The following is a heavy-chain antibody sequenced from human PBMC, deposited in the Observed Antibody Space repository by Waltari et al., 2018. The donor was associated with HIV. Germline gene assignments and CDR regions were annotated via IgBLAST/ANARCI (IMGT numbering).Heavy chain of an antibody. Sequence: EVQLVESGGGLVQPGGSLRLSCAASGFTFSDHQMDWVRQAPGKGLEWVGRTRNKANSYTTEYAASVKGRFTISRDDSKNSLYLQMNSLKTEDTAVYYCARGGLLRGAFDIWGQGTMVTVSS. CDR1: GFTFSDHQ. CDR3: ARGGLLRGAFDI. J-gene: IGHJ3*02. CDR2: TRNKANSYTT. D-gene: IGHD1-26*01. V-gene: IGHV3-72*01.